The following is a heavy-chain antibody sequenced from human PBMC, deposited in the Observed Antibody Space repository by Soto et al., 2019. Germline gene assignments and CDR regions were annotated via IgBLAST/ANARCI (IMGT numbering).Heavy chain of an antibody. D-gene: IGHD3-3*01. J-gene: IGHJ6*02. CDR2: ISAYNGNT. V-gene: IGHV1-18*01. CDR1: GYTFTSYG. Sequence: ASVKVSCKASGYTFTSYGISWVRQAPGQGLEWMGWISAYNGNTNYAQKLQGRVTMTTDTSTSTAYMELRSLRSDDAAVYYCARVITIFGVASRPDYGMDVWGQGTTVTVSS. CDR3: ARVITIFGVASRPDYGMDV.